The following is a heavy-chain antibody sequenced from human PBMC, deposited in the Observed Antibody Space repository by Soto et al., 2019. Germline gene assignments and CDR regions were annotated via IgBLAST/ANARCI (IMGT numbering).Heavy chain of an antibody. J-gene: IGHJ5*02. CDR1: GGTFKKYG. Sequence: QVQLVQSGAEVKKPGSSVRVSCRTSGGTFKKYGFSWVRQAPGQGLEWMGGIIPMYGIANYGQIFQGRLTITADESTDTVYMDLTSLQSEDTAVYYCAGEVGGTGLHLWGQGTKVTVSS. D-gene: IGHD3-9*01. CDR3: AGEVGGTGLHL. V-gene: IGHV1-69*12. CDR2: IIPMYGIA.